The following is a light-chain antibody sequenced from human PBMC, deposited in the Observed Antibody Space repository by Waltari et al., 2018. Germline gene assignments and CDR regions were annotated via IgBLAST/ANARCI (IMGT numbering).Light chain of an antibody. Sequence: DIQMTQSPSSLSASVGDRVPITCRASQSITSRLNWYQQKPGKAPKVLIYAASSLQSGVPSRFSGSGSGTDFTLKISRVEAEDVGVYYCMQGIHLPRTFGQGTKVEIK. J-gene: IGKJ1*01. CDR3: MQGIHLPRT. CDR2: AAS. CDR1: QSITSR. V-gene: IGKV1-39*01.